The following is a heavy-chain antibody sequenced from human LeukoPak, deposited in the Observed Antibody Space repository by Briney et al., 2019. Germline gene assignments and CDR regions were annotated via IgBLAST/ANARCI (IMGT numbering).Heavy chain of an antibody. Sequence: SETLSLTCTVSGGSISSYYWSWIRQPAGKGLEWVGRIYTSGSTNYNPSLKSRVTMSVDTSKNQFSLKLSSVTAADTAVYYCARVKGTYSSPRYYYYYYMDVWGKGTPVTVSS. J-gene: IGHJ6*03. V-gene: IGHV4-4*07. CDR1: GGSISSYY. CDR3: ARVKGTYSSPRYYYYYYMDV. CDR2: IYTSGST. D-gene: IGHD6-13*01.